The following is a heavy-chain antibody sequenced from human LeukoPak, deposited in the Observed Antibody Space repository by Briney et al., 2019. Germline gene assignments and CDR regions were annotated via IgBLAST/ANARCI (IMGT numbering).Heavy chain of an antibody. CDR3: ARGIRGGGMNASGYYRYHYNGLDV. J-gene: IGHJ6*02. CDR2: VIHSQSI. CDR1: GGSLSGYY. D-gene: IGHD5-12*01. V-gene: IGHV4-34*01. Sequence: SETLSLTCAVSGGSLSGYYWSWIRQSPGKGLEWIGEVIHSQSINLNPSLMSRLAISVDTSKNQFSLRLTSVTAADTAVYFCARGIRGGGMNASGYYRYHYNGLDVWGQGTTVTVSS.